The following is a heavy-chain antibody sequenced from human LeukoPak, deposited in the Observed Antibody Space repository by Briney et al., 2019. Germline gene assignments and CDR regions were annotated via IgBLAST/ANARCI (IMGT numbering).Heavy chain of an antibody. CDR1: GFTVSSNY. Sequence: QAGGSLKLSCAASGFTVSSNYMSWVRQAPGKGLEWVANIKQDGSEKYYVDSVKGRFTISRDNAKNSLYLQMNSLRAEDTAVYYCARGQWSNEAYWDQGTLVTVSS. CDR3: ARGQWSNEAY. CDR2: IKQDGSEK. J-gene: IGHJ4*02. D-gene: IGHD2-15*01. V-gene: IGHV3-7*01.